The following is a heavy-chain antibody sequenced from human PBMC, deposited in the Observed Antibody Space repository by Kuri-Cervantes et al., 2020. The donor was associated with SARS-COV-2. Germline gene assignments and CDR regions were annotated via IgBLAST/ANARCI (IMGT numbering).Heavy chain of an antibody. CDR2: IYYSGST. V-gene: IGHV4-59*12. CDR1: GGSISSYY. D-gene: IGHD3-10*01. J-gene: IGHJ6*04. CDR3: ARDRIYGSGSYYHAGRPQDV. Sequence: ESLKISCTVSGGSISSYYWSWIRQPPGKGLEWIGYIYYSGSTNYNPSLKSRVTISVDTSKNQFSLKLSSVTAADTAVYYCARDRIYGSGSYYHAGRPQDVWGKGTTVTVSS.